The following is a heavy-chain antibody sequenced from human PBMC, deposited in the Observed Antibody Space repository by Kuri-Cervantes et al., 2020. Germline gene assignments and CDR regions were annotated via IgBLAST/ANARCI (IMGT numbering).Heavy chain of an antibody. J-gene: IGHJ5*02. CDR2: IWYDGSNK. CDR1: GFTFSSYG. D-gene: IGHD3-10*01. V-gene: IGHV3-33*01. CDR3: AREGFGESHIGNWFDP. Sequence: GGSLRLSCAASGFTFSSYGMHWVRQAPGKGLEWVAVIWYDGSNKYYADSVKGRFTISRDNSKNTLYLQMNSLRAEDTAVYYCAREGFGESHIGNWFDPWGQGTLVTVSS.